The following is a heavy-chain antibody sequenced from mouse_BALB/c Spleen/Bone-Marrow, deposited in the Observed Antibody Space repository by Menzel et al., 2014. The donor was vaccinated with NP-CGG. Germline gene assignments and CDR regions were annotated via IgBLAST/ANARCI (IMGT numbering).Heavy chain of an antibody. V-gene: IGHV1S81*02. CDR3: ARGTARAMMDY. CDR2: IHPSNGRT. J-gene: IGHJ4*01. CDR1: GYTFTSYW. Sequence: VQLQQSGTELVKPGASVKLSCKASGYTFTSYWIHRVKQGPGQGLEWIGEIHPSNGRTNYSEKFKTKATLTVDKSSSTAHMQLSSLTSEDSAVYYCARGTARAMMDYWGQGTSVTVSS. D-gene: IGHD3-2*01.